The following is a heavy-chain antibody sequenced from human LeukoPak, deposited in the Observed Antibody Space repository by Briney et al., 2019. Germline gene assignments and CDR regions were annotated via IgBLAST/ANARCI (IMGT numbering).Heavy chain of an antibody. V-gene: IGHV3-7*01. CDR1: GFTFNDFW. CDR3: ARDGTAPGLYFDL. J-gene: IGHJ4*01. Sequence: GGSLRLSCEVYGFTFNDFWMNWVSQATGKGREWVASIRQDGSEKTYVDSVKGGFTISRDNTKNSLSLQLNGLRADDTAVYYCARDGTAPGLYFDLWGQGTLVTVSS. CDR2: IRQDGSEK. D-gene: IGHD6-13*01.